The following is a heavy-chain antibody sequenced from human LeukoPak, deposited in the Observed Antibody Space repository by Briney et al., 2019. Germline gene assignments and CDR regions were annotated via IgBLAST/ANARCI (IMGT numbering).Heavy chain of an antibody. CDR3: AHRGGAVTGHYYFDY. CDR1: GFSLSTTGVG. D-gene: IGHD6-19*01. Sequence: SGPTLVNPTQTLTLTCTFSGFSLSTTGVGVNWIRQSPGKALEWLALIYWNDDKRYSPSLRSRLTITRDTYKNQVVLTMTNMDPVDTATYYCAHRGGAVTGHYYFDYWGQGTLVTVSS. V-gene: IGHV2-5*01. CDR2: IYWNDDK. J-gene: IGHJ4*02.